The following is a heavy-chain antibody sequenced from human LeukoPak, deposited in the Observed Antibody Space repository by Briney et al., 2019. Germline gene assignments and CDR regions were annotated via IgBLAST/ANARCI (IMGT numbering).Heavy chain of an antibody. D-gene: IGHD5-18*01. J-gene: IGHJ4*02. CDR1: GGSISSYY. CDR3: ASGRGYSYGGFDY. Sequence: PSETLSLTCTVSGGSISSYYWSWIRQPPGKGLEWIGYIYYSGSTNYNPSLKSRVTISVDTSKNQFSLKLSSVTAADTAVYYCASGRGYSYGGFDYWGQGTLVTVSS. CDR2: IYYSGST. V-gene: IGHV4-59*01.